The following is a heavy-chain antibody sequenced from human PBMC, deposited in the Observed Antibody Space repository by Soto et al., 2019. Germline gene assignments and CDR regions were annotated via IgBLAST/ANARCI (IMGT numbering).Heavy chain of an antibody. D-gene: IGHD2-21*01. CDR2: INTDGSET. J-gene: IGHJ4*02. CDR1: GFTFSSNW. CDR3: ARDGEGF. Sequence: GGSLRLSCAASGFTFSSNWMHWVRRVPGRGLVWVARINTDGSETTYVDSVKGRFTVSRDNAKNTVYLQMNSLRVKDTAVYYCARDGEGFWGQGTLVTVSS. V-gene: IGHV3-74*01.